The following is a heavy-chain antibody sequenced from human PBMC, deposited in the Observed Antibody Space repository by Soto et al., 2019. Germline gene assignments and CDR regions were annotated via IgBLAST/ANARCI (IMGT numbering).Heavy chain of an antibody. CDR2: ISYDGSNK. Sequence: QVQLVESGGGVVQPGRSLRLSCAASGFTFSSYAMHWVRQAPGKGLEWVAVISYDGSNKYYADSVKGRFTISRDNSKNTLYLQMNSRRAEDTAVYYCAREKGPMDVWGQGTTVTVSS. CDR3: AREKGPMDV. J-gene: IGHJ6*02. V-gene: IGHV3-30-3*01. CDR1: GFTFSSYA.